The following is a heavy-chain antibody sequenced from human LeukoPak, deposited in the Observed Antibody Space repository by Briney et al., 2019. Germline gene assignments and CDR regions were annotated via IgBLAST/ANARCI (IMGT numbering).Heavy chain of an antibody. V-gene: IGHV3-30*18. J-gene: IGHJ4*02. D-gene: IGHD1-26*01. CDR2: ISYDGSKI. CDR3: AKDRVVGPTDY. Sequence: GGSLRLSCAASGFTFSSYSMNWVRQAPGKGLEWVTLISYDGSKIYYADSVKGRFTISRDNSKNTLYLQMNSLRAEDTAVYYCAKDRVVGPTDYWGQGTLVTVSS. CDR1: GFTFSSYS.